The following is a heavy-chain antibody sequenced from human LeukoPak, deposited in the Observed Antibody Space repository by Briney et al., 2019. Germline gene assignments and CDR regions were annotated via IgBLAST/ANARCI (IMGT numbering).Heavy chain of an antibody. CDR2: ISGSGGST. CDR1: GFTFSSYA. Sequence: QPGGSLRLSCAASGFTFSSYAMSCVRQAPGKGLEWVSTISGSGGSTYYADSVKGRFTISRDNSKNTLYLQMNSLRAEDTAVYYCARVGPYDRRFDYWGQGTLVTVSS. CDR3: ARVGPYDRRFDY. J-gene: IGHJ4*02. V-gene: IGHV3-23*01. D-gene: IGHD3-9*01.